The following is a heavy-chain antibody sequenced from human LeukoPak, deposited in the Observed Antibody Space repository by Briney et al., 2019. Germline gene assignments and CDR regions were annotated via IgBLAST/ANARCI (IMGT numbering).Heavy chain of an antibody. CDR2: IQPRDSDT. CDR3: ARPSESSGYYSHDAFDI. D-gene: IGHD3-22*01. V-gene: IGHV5-51*01. CDR1: GYIFTNYW. Sequence: EESLKISCKASGYIFTNYWIGWVRQMPGKGLEWMGIIQPRDSDTRYSPSFQGRVTFSADKSINTAYLQWSSLKASDTAMYYCARPSESSGYYSHDAFDIWGPGTVVTVSS. J-gene: IGHJ3*02.